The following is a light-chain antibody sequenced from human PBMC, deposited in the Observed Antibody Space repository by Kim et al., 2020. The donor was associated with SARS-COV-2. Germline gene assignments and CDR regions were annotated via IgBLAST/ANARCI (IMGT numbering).Light chain of an antibody. CDR3: LLYFGGAHWM. CDR2: STT. J-gene: IGLJ3*02. CDR1: AGAVTSGEY. V-gene: IGLV7-43*01. Sequence: GGTGTLTCASSAGAVTSGEYANWFQQKPGQPPTALIYSTTNKHSWTPARFSGSLLGGKAALTLSGVQPEDEADYYCLLYFGGAHWMFGGGTQLTVL.